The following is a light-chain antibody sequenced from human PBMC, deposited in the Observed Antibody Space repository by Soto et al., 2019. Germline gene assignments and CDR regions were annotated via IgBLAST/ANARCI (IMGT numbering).Light chain of an antibody. V-gene: IGLV2-14*01. Sequence: QSVLTQPASVSGSPGQSITISCTGTSSDVGGYNYVSWYQQHPGKAPKLMIYDVSNRPSGVSNRFSGSKSGNTASLTTSGLQAEDEADYYCNSYTSSSTLYVVFGGGTKLTVL. CDR1: SSDVGGYNY. J-gene: IGLJ2*01. CDR2: DVS. CDR3: NSYTSSSTLYVV.